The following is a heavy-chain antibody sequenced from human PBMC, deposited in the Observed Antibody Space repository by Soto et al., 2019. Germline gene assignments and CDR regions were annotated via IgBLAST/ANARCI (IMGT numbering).Heavy chain of an antibody. J-gene: IGHJ6*02. D-gene: IGHD6-13*01. CDR1: GVTFSSYG. V-gene: IGHV3-30*18. CDR3: AKVTQQLSHYYYYYGMDV. CDR2: ISYDGSNK. Sequence: QVQLVESGGGVVQPGRSLRLSCAASGVTFSSYGRHWVRQAPGKGLEWVAVISYDGSNKYYADSVKGRFTISRDNSKNTLYLQMNSLRAEDTAVYYCAKVTQQLSHYYYYYGMDVWGQGTTVTVSS.